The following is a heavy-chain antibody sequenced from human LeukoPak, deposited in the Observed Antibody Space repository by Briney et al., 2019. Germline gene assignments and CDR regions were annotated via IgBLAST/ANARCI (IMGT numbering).Heavy chain of an antibody. CDR2: IYYSGST. CDR3: ARQSLVRGIIRWFDP. D-gene: IGHD3-10*01. V-gene: IGHV4-39*01. Sequence: SETLSLTCTVSGGSISSSGYYWGWIRQPPGKGLEWVGSIYYSGSTYYNPSLESRVAISVDTSNNQFSLKLSSVTAADTALYYCARQSLVRGIIRWFDPWGQGTLVTVSS. CDR1: GGSISSSGYY. J-gene: IGHJ5*02.